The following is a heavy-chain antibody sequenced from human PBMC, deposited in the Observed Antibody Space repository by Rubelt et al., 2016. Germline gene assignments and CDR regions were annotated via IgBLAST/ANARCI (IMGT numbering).Heavy chain of an antibody. CDR2: IYHTWTT. D-gene: IGHD2-15*01. CDR3: ARGTTGSNGGTFDI. J-gene: IGHJ3*02. Sequence: QLQLQESGPGLVKPSETLSLTCNVSGGSISSGYFWGWIRQPPGKGLEWIGFIYHTWTTYYNLSLQSRVTISVDTSKNQFSLKLSSVTAADTAIYYCARGTTGSNGGTFDIWGQGTVVTVSS. CDR1: GGSISSGYF. V-gene: IGHV4-38-2*02.